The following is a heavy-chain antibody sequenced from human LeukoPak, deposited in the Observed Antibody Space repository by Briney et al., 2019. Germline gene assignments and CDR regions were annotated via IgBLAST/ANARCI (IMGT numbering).Heavy chain of an antibody. CDR2: ISDSGGYT. D-gene: IGHD1-14*01. J-gene: IGHJ4*02. CDR1: GFTFTNYA. V-gene: IGHV3-23*01. Sequence: GGSLRLSCAASGFTFTNYAMSWVRQAPGKGLEWVSSISDSGGYTYYADSVKGRFTISRDSSKNTVYLHMKSLRAEDTAVYFCAKVLTGSQDYWGQGTLVTVTS. CDR3: AKVLTGSQDY.